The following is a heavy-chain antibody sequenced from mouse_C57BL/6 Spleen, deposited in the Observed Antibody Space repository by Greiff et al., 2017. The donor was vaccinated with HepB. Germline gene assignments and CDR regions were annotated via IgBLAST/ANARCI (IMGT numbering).Heavy chain of an antibody. Sequence: EVQVVESGGGLVQPGGSLKLSCAASGFTFSDYYMYWVRQTPEKRLEWVAYISNGGGSTYYPDTVKGRFTISRDNAKNTLYLQMSRLKSEDTAMYYCARQEVGSSYLYAMDYWGQGTSVTVSS. CDR2: ISNGGGST. CDR1: GFTFSDYY. V-gene: IGHV5-12*01. CDR3: ARQEVGSSYLYAMDY. D-gene: IGHD1-1*01. J-gene: IGHJ4*01.